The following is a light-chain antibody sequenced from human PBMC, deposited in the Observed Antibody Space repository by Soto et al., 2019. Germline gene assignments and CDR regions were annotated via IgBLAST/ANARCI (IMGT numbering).Light chain of an antibody. CDR3: QQYGSSPWT. Sequence: EIVLTQSPGTLSLSPGERATLSCRASQSVRSNYLAWYRQTPCQAPRLLIYGASNRATGIPDRFSGSGSGTVFTLIISRLEPEDFALYYCQQYGSSPWTFGQGTKVEIK. J-gene: IGKJ1*01. CDR2: GAS. CDR1: QSVRSNY. V-gene: IGKV3-20*01.